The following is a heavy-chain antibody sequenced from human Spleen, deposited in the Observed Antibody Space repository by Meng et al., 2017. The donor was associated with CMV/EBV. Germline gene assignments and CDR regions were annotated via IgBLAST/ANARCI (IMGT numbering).Heavy chain of an antibody. CDR3: ARGRGIAARRPSSYYYYGMDV. D-gene: IGHD6-6*01. Sequence: ASVKVSCKASGYTFTGYYMFWVRQAPGQGLEWMGWINPNSGGTNYAQNFQGRVTMTRDTSISTAYMELSSLRSEDTAVYYCARGRGIAARRPSSYYYYGMDVWGQGTTVTVSS. CDR1: GYTFTGYY. CDR2: INPNSGGT. V-gene: IGHV1-2*02. J-gene: IGHJ6*02.